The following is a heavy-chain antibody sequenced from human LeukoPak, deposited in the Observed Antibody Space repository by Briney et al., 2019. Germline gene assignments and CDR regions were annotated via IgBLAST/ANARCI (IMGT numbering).Heavy chain of an antibody. J-gene: IGHJ4*02. V-gene: IGHV3-48*04. CDR2: ISSSSSTI. D-gene: IGHD2-15*01. CDR1: GFTFSSYS. Sequence: GGSLRLSCAASGFTFSSYSMNWVRQAPGKGLEWVSYISSSSSTIYYADSVKGRFTISRDNAKNSLYLQMNSLRAEDTAVYYCARENGSCYGYWGQGTLVTVSS. CDR3: ARENGSCYGY.